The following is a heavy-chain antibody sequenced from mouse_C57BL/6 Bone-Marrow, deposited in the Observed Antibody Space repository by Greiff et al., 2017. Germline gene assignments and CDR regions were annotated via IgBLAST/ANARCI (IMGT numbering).Heavy chain of an antibody. Sequence: DVMLVESGGGLVKPGGSLKLSCAASGFTFSSYALSWVRQTPEKRLEWVATISDGGSYTYYQDNVKGRFTISRDNAKNNLYLQMSHLNSEDTAMYYGARENGRYYYAMDYWGQGTSVTVSS. CDR1: GFTFSSYA. V-gene: IGHV5-4*01. CDR2: ISDGGSYT. CDR3: ARENGRYYYAMDY. D-gene: IGHD1-1*01. J-gene: IGHJ4*01.